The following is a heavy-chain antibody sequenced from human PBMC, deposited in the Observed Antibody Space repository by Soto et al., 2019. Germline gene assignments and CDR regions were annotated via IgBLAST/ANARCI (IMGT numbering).Heavy chain of an antibody. CDR2: IKSKADGGTA. D-gene: IGHD3-3*01. CDR3: TTGSVFGVTTYGEDY. CDR1: GIIFTNAR. J-gene: IGHJ4*02. Sequence: GALRPSCAAPGIIFTNARMSLVRQASGEGLEWVGRIKSKADGGTADYAAPVKGRFSISRDDSQNALFLQLSSLKTEDTAVYYCTTGSVFGVTTYGEDYWGQGTLVTVSS. V-gene: IGHV3-15*01.